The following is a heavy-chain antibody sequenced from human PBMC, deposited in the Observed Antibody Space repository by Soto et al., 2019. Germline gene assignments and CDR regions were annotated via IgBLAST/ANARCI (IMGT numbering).Heavy chain of an antibody. J-gene: IGHJ3*02. CDR2: IYPGDSDT. CDR3: ARSCTNGVCYDAFDI. CDR1: GYSFTSYW. Sequence: PGESLKISCKGSGYSFTSYWIGWVRQMPGKGLEWMGIIYPGDSDTRYSPSFQGQDTISADKSISTAYLQWGSLKASDTAMYYCARSCTNGVCYDAFDIWGQGTMVTVS. V-gene: IGHV5-51*01. D-gene: IGHD2-8*01.